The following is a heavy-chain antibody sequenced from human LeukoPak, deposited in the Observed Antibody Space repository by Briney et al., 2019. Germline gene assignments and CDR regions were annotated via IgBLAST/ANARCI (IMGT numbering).Heavy chain of an antibody. CDR1: GYTFTSYY. CDR2: INPSGGST. Sequence: ASVKVSCKASGYTFTSYYMHWVRQAPGQGLEWMGIINPSGGSTSYAQKFQGRVTMTRDTSTSTVYMELSSLRSEDTAVYYCARDTARYDFWSGYYIDWGQGTLVTVSS. J-gene: IGHJ4*02. CDR3: ARDTARYDFWSGYYID. D-gene: IGHD3-3*01. V-gene: IGHV1-46*01.